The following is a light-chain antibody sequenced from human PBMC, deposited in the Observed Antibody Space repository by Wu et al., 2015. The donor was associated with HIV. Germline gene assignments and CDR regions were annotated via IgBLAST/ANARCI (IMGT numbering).Light chain of an antibody. CDR2: DAS. Sequence: EIVLTQSPAALSLSPGERATLFCRASQSVSSNLAWYVQKAGQAPRLLIYDASNRATGIPARFSGSGSGTDFTLTISSLEPEDFAVYYCQQRSNWPLFTFGQGTRLEIK. CDR1: QSVSSN. CDR3: QQRSNWPLFT. V-gene: IGKV3-11*01. J-gene: IGKJ5*01.